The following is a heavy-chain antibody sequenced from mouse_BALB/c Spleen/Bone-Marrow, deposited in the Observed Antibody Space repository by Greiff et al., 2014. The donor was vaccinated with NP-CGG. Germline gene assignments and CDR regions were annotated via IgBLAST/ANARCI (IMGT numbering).Heavy chain of an antibody. Sequence: DVKLVESGGGLVKPGGSLKLSCAASGFTFSTCAMSWVRQTPEKRLEWVATISTNDNYTYYPDRVKGRFTISRDNAKNTLYLQMSSVRSEDTAMDYCARQGDGYYDYWGQGTTLTVSS. V-gene: IGHV5-9-3*01. D-gene: IGHD2-3*01. CDR1: GFTFSTCA. CDR2: ISTNDNYT. CDR3: ARQGDGYYDY. J-gene: IGHJ2*01.